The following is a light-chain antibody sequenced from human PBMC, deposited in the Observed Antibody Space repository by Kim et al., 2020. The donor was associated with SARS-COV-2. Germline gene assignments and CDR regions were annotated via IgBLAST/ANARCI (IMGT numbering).Light chain of an antibody. V-gene: IGKV1-39*01. J-gene: IGKJ4*01. CDR1: QTINIY. CDR3: QQSYLAPLT. CDR2: AAS. Sequence: DIQMTQSPSSLSAFVGDRVTITCRASQTINIYLNWYQQKPGKAPDLLIHAASNLQRNVPSRFSGSGSGTEFTLTISNLQPEDFATYYCQQSYLAPLTFGGGTKVEIK.